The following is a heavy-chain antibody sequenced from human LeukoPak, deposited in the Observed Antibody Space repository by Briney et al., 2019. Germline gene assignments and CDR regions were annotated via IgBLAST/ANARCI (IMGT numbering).Heavy chain of an antibody. J-gene: IGHJ4*02. CDR2: IQEDGSGE. V-gene: IGHV3-7*01. Sequence: GGSLRLSCAASGFTLSAYWMTWVRQAPGKGLEWVANIQEDGSGEHYVDSVKGRFTISRDNARNSLYLQLNSLRAEDTAVYYCARADFSGKIFDHWGQGTPVTVSS. CDR3: ARADFSGKIFDH. D-gene: IGHD1-26*01. CDR1: GFTLSAYW.